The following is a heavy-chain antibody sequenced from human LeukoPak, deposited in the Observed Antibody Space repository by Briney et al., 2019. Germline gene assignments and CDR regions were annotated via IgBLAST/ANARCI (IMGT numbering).Heavy chain of an antibody. Sequence: GGSLRLSCAASGFSFSTYWMSWVRQAPGKGLEWVANIKQDGTEKYYVDSVKGRFTISRDNAKNSLYPQMNHLRAEDTAVYFCASGNYFDYWGQGTLVAVSS. CDR2: IKQDGTEK. CDR1: GFSFSTYW. D-gene: IGHD2-15*01. J-gene: IGHJ4*02. CDR3: ASGNYFDY. V-gene: IGHV3-7*01.